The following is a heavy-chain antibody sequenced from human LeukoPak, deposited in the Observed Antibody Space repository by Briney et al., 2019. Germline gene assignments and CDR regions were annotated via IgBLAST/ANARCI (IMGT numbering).Heavy chain of an antibody. D-gene: IGHD3-9*01. CDR3: ASDILTGYYGMDV. V-gene: IGHV4-59*01. Sequence: SETLSLTCTVSGGSISSYYWSWIRQPPGKGLEWIGYIYYSGSTNYNPPLKSRVTISVDTSKNQFSLKLSSVTAADTAVYYCASDILTGYYGMDVWGQGTTVTVSS. CDR1: GGSISSYY. CDR2: IYYSGST. J-gene: IGHJ6*02.